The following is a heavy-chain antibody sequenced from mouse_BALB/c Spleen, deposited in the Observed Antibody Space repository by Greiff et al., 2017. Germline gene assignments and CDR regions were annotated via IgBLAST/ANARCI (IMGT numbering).Heavy chain of an antibody. D-gene: IGHD3-3*01. Sequence: VQLQQSGAELARPGASVKMSCKASGYTFTSYTMHWVKQRPGQGLEWIGYINPSSGYTNYNQKFKDKATLTADKSSSTAYMQLSSLTSEDSAVYYCARAGDVDWYFDVWGAGTTVTVSS. CDR3: ARAGDVDWYFDV. V-gene: IGHV1-4*01. CDR1: GYTFTSYT. J-gene: IGHJ1*01. CDR2: INPSSGYT.